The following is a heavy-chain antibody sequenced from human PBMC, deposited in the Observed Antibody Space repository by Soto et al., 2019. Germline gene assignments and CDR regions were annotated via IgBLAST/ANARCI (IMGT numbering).Heavy chain of an antibody. D-gene: IGHD5-18*01. CDR1: GGSISSGGYS. Sequence: SETLSLTCAVSGGSISSGGYSWSLIRQPPGKGLEWIGYIYHSGSTYYNPSLKSRVTISVDRSKNQFSLKLSSVTAADTAVYYCARNIYSYGPYNWFDPWGQGTLVTVSS. J-gene: IGHJ5*02. CDR3: ARNIYSYGPYNWFDP. V-gene: IGHV4-30-2*01. CDR2: IYHSGST.